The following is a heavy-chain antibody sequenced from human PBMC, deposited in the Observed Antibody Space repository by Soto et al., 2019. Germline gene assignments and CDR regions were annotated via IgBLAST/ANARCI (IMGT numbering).Heavy chain of an antibody. CDR1: GGSVSSGDYY. CDR2: IFYSGST. CDR3: ARATYCVGGACYAGRNGFDV. D-gene: IGHD2-21*02. J-gene: IGHJ6*02. V-gene: IGHV4-61*08. Sequence: QVQLQESGPGLVKPSETLSLTCTVSGGSVSSGDYYWNWIRQAPGKGLEWIGYIFYSGSTNYNSSLKSRVTISVDTSKNTFSLKLTSVTAADTAVYYCARATYCVGGACYAGRNGFDVWGQGTTVTVSS.